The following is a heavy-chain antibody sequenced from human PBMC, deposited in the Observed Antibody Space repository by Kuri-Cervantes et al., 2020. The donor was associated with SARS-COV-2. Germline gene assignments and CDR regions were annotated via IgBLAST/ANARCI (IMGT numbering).Heavy chain of an antibody. Sequence: SETLSLTCAVYGGSFSGYYWSWIRQPSGKGLEWIGEINHSGSTNYNPSLKSRVTISVDTSKNQFSLKLSSVAAADTAVYYCARRDGGLGGWASDIWGQGTMVTVSS. J-gene: IGHJ3*02. D-gene: IGHD5-24*01. CDR3: ARRDGGLGGWASDI. V-gene: IGHV4-34*01. CDR2: INHSGST. CDR1: GGSFSGYY.